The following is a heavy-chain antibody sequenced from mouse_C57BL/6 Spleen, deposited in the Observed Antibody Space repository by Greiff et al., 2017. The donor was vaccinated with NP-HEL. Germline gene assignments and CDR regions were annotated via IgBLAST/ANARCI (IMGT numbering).Heavy chain of an antibody. CDR2: SRNKANDYTT. CDR1: GFTFSDFY. Sequence: EVKVVESGGGLVQSGRSLRLSCATSGFTFSDFYMEWVRQAPGKGLEWIAASRNKANDYTTEYSASVKGRFIVSRDTSQSILYLQMNALRAEDTAIYYCARDAPYDYDVGGYYAMDYWGQGTSVTVSS. CDR3: ARDAPYDYDVGGYYAMDY. D-gene: IGHD2-4*01. J-gene: IGHJ4*01. V-gene: IGHV7-1*01.